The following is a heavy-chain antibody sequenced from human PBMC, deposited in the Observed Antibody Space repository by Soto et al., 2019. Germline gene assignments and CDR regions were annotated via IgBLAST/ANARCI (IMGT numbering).Heavy chain of an antibody. CDR2: ISGSGGST. CDR1: GFTFSSYA. D-gene: IGHD2-15*01. CDR3: GKDRDSGKNDY. V-gene: IGHV3-23*01. J-gene: IGHJ4*02. Sequence: GGSLRLSCAASGFTFSSYARSWVRQAPGKGLEWVSAISGSGGSTYYADSVKGRFTISRDNSKNTLYLQMNSLRAEDTAEYYCGKDRDSGKNDYGGQGTLVTVSS.